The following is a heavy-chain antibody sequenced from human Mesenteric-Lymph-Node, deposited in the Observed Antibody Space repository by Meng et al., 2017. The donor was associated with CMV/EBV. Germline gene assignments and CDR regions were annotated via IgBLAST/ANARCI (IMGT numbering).Heavy chain of an antibody. D-gene: IGHD3-10*01. Sequence: ASVKVSCKASGYTFTGYYMHWVRQAPGQGLEWMGWINPNSGNTGYAQKFQGRVTMTRNTSISTAYMELSSLRSEDTAVYYCARGRQFKGSGPMGYWGQGTLVTVSS. CDR2: INPNSGNT. CDR3: ARGRQFKGSGPMGY. V-gene: IGHV1-8*02. CDR1: GYTFTGYY. J-gene: IGHJ4*02.